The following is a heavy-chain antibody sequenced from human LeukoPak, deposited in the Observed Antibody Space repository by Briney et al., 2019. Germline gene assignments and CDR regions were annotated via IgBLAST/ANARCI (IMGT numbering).Heavy chain of an antibody. CDR3: ARDSPGYGSGSPTGDY. V-gene: IGHV1-18*01. CDR2: ISAYNGNT. J-gene: IGHJ4*02. CDR1: GYTFTSYG. D-gene: IGHD3-10*01. Sequence: GSSVKVSCKASGYTFTSYGISWVRQAPGQGLEWMGWISAYNGNTNYAQKLQGRVTMTTDTSTSTAYMELRSLRSDDTAVYYCARDSPGYGSGSPTGDYWGQGTLVTVSS.